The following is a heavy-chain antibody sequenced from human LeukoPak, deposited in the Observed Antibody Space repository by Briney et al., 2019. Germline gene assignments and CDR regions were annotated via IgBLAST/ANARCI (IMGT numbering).Heavy chain of an antibody. CDR1: GGSISNYY. Sequence: SETLSLTRTVSGGSISNYYWSWIRQSPGKGLEWIGYISYSGSTNYNPSLKSRLTISVDTSKNQFSLKLSSVTAADTAVYYCARDFTTDYSSTFDIWGQGTVSTVSS. D-gene: IGHD3-9*01. J-gene: IGHJ3*02. V-gene: IGHV4-59*01. CDR3: ARDFTTDYSSTFDI. CDR2: ISYSGST.